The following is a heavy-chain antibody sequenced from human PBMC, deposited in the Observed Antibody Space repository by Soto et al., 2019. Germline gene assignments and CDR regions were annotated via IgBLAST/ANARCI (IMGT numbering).Heavy chain of an antibody. CDR3: ARDPPHRSGWCPFQY. D-gene: IGHD6-19*01. CDR2: ISGASVTI. V-gene: IGHV3-48*02. J-gene: IGHJ4*02. CDR1: GFTFSTYT. Sequence: EVQLVESGGGSVQPGGSLRISCAASGFTFSTYTMNWVRQAPGKGLEWVSYISGASVTIYYADSVKGRFTISRDNAKNTLYLQMNSLRDEDTAVYYCARDPPHRSGWCPFQYWGQGTLVTVSS.